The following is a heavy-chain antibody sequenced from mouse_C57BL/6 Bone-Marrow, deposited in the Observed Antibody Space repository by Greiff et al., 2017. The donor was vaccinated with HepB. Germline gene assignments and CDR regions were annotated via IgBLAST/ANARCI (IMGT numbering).Heavy chain of an antibody. CDR3: AAYGNYGY. D-gene: IGHD2-1*01. CDR1: GYTFTSYW. J-gene: IGHJ2*01. CDR2: IDPSDSYT. V-gene: IGHV1-69*01. Sequence: QVQLQQPGAELVMPGASVKLSCKASGYTFTSYWMHWVKQRPGQGFEWIGEIDPSDSYTNYNQKFKGKSTLTVDKSSSTAYMQLSSLTSEDSAVYYCAAYGNYGYWGQGTTLTVSS.